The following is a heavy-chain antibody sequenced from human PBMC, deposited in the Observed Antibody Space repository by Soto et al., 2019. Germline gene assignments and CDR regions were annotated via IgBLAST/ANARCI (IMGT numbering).Heavy chain of an antibody. D-gene: IGHD3-22*01. Sequence: QVQLVQSGAEVKRPGSSVKLSCKASGGTFTYYGISWVRQAPGQGLEWMGGIIPIIGPATYAQKFQGRLTITAAQSTSTASMEVSSLGSEDTALYYCARDLGTTIAGPPRRETYGWLDPWGQGTLVTVSS. V-gene: IGHV1-69*01. CDR2: IIPIIGPA. CDR3: ARDLGTTIAGPPRRETYGWLDP. CDR1: GGTFTYYG. J-gene: IGHJ5*02.